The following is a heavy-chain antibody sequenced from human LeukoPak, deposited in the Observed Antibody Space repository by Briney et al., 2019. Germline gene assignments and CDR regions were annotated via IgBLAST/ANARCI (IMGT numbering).Heavy chain of an antibody. Sequence: ASVTVSCKASGYTFTSYGISWVRQAPGQGLEWMGWISAYNGNTNYAQKVQGRVTMTTDTSTSTAYMELRSLRSDDTAVYYCARTMVRGDTNWFDPWGQGTLVTVSS. V-gene: IGHV1-18*01. CDR1: GYTFTSYG. J-gene: IGHJ5*02. CDR2: ISAYNGNT. CDR3: ARTMVRGDTNWFDP. D-gene: IGHD3-10*01.